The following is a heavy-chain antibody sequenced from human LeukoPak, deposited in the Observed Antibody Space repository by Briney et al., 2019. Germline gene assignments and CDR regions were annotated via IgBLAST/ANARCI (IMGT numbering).Heavy chain of an antibody. CDR2: IYPGDSDT. CDR1: GYSFTSHW. V-gene: IGHV5-51*01. Sequence: GESLKISCNGSGYSFTSHWIGWVRQMPGTGLKWMGIIYPGDSDTRYSPSFQGQVTISADKSISTAYLQWSSLKASDTAMYYCARGTDQYFQHWGQGTLVTVSS. J-gene: IGHJ1*01. CDR3: ARGTDQYFQH.